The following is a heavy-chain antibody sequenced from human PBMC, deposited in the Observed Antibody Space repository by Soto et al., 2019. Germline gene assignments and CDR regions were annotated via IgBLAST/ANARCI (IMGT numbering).Heavy chain of an antibody. CDR1: GFAVSSNY. D-gene: IGHD6-19*01. Sequence: EVQLVESGGGLIQPGGSLGLSCTASGFAVSSNYMSWVRQAPGKGLEWVSVIYSGGSIFYADSVKGRFTISRDNSKNTVYLQMNSLRAEDTAVYYCARDLDSGWYGDFDYWGQGTLVTVSS. CDR2: IYSGGSI. J-gene: IGHJ4*02. V-gene: IGHV3-53*01. CDR3: ARDLDSGWYGDFDY.